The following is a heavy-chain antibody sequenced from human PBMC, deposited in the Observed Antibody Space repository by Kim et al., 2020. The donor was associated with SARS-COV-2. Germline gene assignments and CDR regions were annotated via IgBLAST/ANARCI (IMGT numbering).Heavy chain of an antibody. D-gene: IGHD6-13*01. J-gene: IGHJ4*02. V-gene: IGHV3-15*01. Sequence: PVKGRFTISRDDSKNTLYLQMNSLTTENAAVYYCTTDGGESIAAAGTKGYWGQGTLVTVSS. CDR3: TTDGGESIAAAGTKGY.